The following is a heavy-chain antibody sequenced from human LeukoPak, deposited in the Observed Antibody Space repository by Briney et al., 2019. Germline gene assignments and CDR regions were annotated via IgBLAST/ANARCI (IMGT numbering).Heavy chain of an antibody. Sequence: GSSVKVSCKASGGTFSSYAISWVRQAPGQGLEWMGRIIPILGIANYAQKFQGRVTITADKSTSTAYMELSSLRSEDTAVYYCARVSSGWSVPFDYWGQETLVTVSS. J-gene: IGHJ4*02. CDR1: GGTFSSYA. CDR3: ARVSSGWSVPFDY. D-gene: IGHD6-13*01. CDR2: IIPILGIA. V-gene: IGHV1-69*04.